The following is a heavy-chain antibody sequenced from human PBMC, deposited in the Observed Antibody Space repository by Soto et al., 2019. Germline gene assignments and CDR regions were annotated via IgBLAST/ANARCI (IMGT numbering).Heavy chain of an antibody. D-gene: IGHD3-10*01. CDR1: GFTFSSYD. J-gene: IGHJ6*02. Sequence: GGSLRLSCAASGFTFSSYDMHWVRQATGKGLEWVSAIGTAGDTYYPGSVKGRFTISRENAKNSLYLQMNSLRAGDTAVYYCARDRRITMVRGVIRYYYYGMDVWGQGTTVTVSS. V-gene: IGHV3-13*01. CDR3: ARDRRITMVRGVIRYYYYGMDV. CDR2: IGTAGDT.